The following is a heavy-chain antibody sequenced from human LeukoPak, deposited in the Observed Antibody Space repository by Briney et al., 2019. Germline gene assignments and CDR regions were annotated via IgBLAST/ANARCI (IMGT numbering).Heavy chain of an antibody. V-gene: IGHV6-1*01. CDR1: GDSGSSNSAA. CDR3: AKTSGYSSSWYGD. Sequence: SQTLSLTCAISGDSGSSNSAAWNWIRQSPSKGLEWLGRTYYRSKWYNDYAVSVKSRITINPDTSKNQFSLQLNSVTPEDTAVYYCAKTSGYSSSWYGDWGQGTLVTVSS. D-gene: IGHD6-13*01. CDR2: TYYRSKWYN. J-gene: IGHJ4*02.